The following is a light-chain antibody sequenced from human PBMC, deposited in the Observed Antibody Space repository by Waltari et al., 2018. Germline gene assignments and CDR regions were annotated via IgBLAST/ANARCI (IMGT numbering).Light chain of an antibody. CDR1: VSHLCALTH. CDR3: SSYTLSSTLV. J-gene: IGLJ2*01. Sequence: QSALTQPASMSGSPGQSNTISCTGTVSHLCALTHVSWYQQLPGNSPRLLIFEVNTRPPGISVRFSGSKSANTASLTISGLQADDEADYYCSSYTLSSTLVFGGGTRLTVL. CDR2: EVN. V-gene: IGLV2-14*01.